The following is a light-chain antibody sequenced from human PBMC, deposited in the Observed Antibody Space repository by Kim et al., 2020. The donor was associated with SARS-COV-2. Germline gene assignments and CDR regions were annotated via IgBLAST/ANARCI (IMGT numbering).Light chain of an antibody. CDR2: GAS. J-gene: IGKJ2*01. Sequence: SPGESAPPSCRASQRVSSNYLAWYRQKPGQSPRLLIYGASNRATGIPDRFSGSGSGTDFTLTIDRLEPEDFAVYYCQQYGISPLYIFGQGTKLEI. V-gene: IGKV3-20*01. CDR3: QQYGISPLYI. CDR1: QRVSSNY.